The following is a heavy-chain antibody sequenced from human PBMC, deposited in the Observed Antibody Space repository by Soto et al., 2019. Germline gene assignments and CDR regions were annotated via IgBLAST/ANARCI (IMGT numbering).Heavy chain of an antibody. V-gene: IGHV3-23*01. CDR2: ISCSGGST. CDR1: GFTFTSYA. CDR3: AKDRWENTNQKNYFDK. J-gene: IGHJ4*02. Sequence: EVSLRLSCAASGFTFTSYALIWVRQAPGKGLEWVSAISCSGGSTYYADCVKGRFTISRYSSKNALYLQMNSLRAEDTAVEYCAKDRWENTNQKNYFDKWGRGNL. D-gene: IGHD1-26*01.